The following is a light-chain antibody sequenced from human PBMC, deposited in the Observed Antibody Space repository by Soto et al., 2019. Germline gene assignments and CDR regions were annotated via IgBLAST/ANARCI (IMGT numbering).Light chain of an antibody. CDR1: QSVTNKY. V-gene: IGKV3-20*01. Sequence: EIVLTQSPGTLSLSPWERATLSCRASQSVTNKYLAWYQQKPGQAPRLLIYGASNRATGIPDRFSGSGSGTDFTLTISRLEPEDFAVFYCHQYVSSPWTFGQGTKVDIK. J-gene: IGKJ1*01. CDR2: GAS. CDR3: HQYVSSPWT.